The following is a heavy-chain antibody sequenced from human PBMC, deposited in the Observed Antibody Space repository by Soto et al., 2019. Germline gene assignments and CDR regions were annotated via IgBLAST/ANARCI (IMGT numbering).Heavy chain of an antibody. D-gene: IGHD2-15*01. CDR1: GGSFSGYY. CDR2: INHSGST. Sequence: SETLSLTCAVYGGSFSGYYWSWIRQPPGKGLEWIGEINHSGSTNYNPSLKSRVTISVHTSKNQFSLKLSSVTAADTAVYYCASLGRPPYSPRGSYYCYYGMDVWGQGTTVTVSS. V-gene: IGHV4-34*01. CDR3: ASLGRPPYSPRGSYYCYYGMDV. J-gene: IGHJ6*02.